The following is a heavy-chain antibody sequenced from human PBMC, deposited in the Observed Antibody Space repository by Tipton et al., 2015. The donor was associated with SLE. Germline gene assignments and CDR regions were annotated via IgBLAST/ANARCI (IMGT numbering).Heavy chain of an antibody. CDR2: INHSGST. J-gene: IGHJ4*02. CDR1: GGSFCGYF. V-gene: IGHV4-34*01. D-gene: IGHD6-13*01. CDR3: ARVDSSSWYDY. Sequence: LRLSCAVYGGSFCGYFWSWIRQPPGKGLEWIGEINHSGSTNYKPSLKSRVTISVDTSKNQFSLKLSSVTAADTAVYYCARVDSSSWYDYWGQGTLVTVSS.